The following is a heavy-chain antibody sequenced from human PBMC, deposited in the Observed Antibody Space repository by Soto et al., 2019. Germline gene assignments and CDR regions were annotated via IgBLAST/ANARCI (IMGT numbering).Heavy chain of an antibody. Sequence: EVQLLESGGGLVQPGGSLRLSCAASGFTFSTYGMSWVRQAPGKGLEWVSAISGSGGSTYYTDSVKGRFTISRDNSKNTLYLQMNSLRAEDTAVYYCALEWATTVPTLGYWGQGTLVTVSS. D-gene: IGHD4-17*01. CDR3: ALEWATTVPTLGY. CDR2: ISGSGGST. CDR1: GFTFSTYG. V-gene: IGHV3-23*01. J-gene: IGHJ4*02.